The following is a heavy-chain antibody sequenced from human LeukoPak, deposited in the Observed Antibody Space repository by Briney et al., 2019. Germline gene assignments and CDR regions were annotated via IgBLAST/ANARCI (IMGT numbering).Heavy chain of an antibody. J-gene: IGHJ5*02. Sequence: GGSLRLSCAASGFTFSSYALTWVRQAPGKGLEWVSTISDSGGGTYYADSVKGRFTISRDNSKNTLYLQMNSLRAEDTAVYYCARDQPRARVVPAASYNWFDPWGQGTLVTVSS. V-gene: IGHV3-23*01. CDR1: GFTFSSYA. CDR3: ARDQPRARVVPAASYNWFDP. D-gene: IGHD2-2*01. CDR2: ISDSGGGT.